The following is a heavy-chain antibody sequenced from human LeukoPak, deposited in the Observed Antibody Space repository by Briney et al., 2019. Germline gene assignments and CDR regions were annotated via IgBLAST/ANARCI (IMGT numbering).Heavy chain of an antibody. CDR3: ARSPTYYDILTGYYQAYYFDY. CDR1: GFTFSSYW. CDR2: INSDGSST. V-gene: IGHV3-74*01. J-gene: IGHJ4*02. D-gene: IGHD3-9*01. Sequence: GGSLRLSCAASGFTFSSYWMHWVRQAPGKGLVWVSRINSDGSSTSYADSVKGRFTISRDNAKNTLYLQMNSLRAEDTAVYYCARSPTYYDILTGYYQAYYFDYWGQGTLVTVSS.